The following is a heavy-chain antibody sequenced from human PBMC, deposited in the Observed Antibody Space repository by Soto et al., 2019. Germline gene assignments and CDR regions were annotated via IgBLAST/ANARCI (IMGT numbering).Heavy chain of an antibody. V-gene: IGHV4-34*01. D-gene: IGHD6-13*01. J-gene: IGHJ5*02. CDR3: AREYSSSWSLAP. Sequence: QVQLQQWGAGLLKPSETLSLTCAVYGGSFSGYYWSWIRQPPGKGLEWIGEINHSGSTNYNPSLKSRVPISVDTSKNQFSLKLSSVTAADTAVYYCAREYSSSWSLAPWGQGTLVTVSS. CDR1: GGSFSGYY. CDR2: INHSGST.